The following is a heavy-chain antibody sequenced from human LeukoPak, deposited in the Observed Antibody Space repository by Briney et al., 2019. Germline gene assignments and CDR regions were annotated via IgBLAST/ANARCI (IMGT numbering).Heavy chain of an antibody. J-gene: IGHJ5*02. CDR1: GYTFTSYA. CDR3: AREAYYDVWGGSGFDP. CDR2: INTNTGNP. Sequence: ASVKVSCKASGYTFTSYAMNWGRQAPGQGLEWMGWINTNTGNPTYAQGFTGRFVFSLDTSVSTAYLQISSLKAEDTAVYYCAREAYYDVWGGSGFDPWGQGTLVTVSS. D-gene: IGHD3-3*01. V-gene: IGHV7-4-1*02.